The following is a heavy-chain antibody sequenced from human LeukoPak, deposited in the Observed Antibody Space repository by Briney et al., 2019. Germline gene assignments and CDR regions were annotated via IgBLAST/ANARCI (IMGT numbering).Heavy chain of an antibody. CDR2: IYTSGST. J-gene: IGHJ4*02. CDR3: ARSETIFGVAPDY. V-gene: IGHV4-61*02. D-gene: IGHD3-3*01. Sequence: SQTLSLTCTVSGGSISSGSYYWSWIRQPAGKGLEWIGRIYTSGSTNYNPSLKGRVTISVDTSKNQFSLKLSSVTAADTAVYYCARSETIFGVAPDYWGQGTLVTVSS. CDR1: GGSISSGSYY.